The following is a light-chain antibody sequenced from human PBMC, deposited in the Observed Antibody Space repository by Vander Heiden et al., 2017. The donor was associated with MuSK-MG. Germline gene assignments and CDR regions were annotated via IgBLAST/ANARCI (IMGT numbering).Light chain of an antibody. Sequence: EIVMTQSPATLSVSPGERATLSCRASERVASHVVWYQQKPGQAPKLLIHGASTRATGIPARFSGSGSGTEFTLTISSLQSEDFAVYYCQQHNDWPWTFGQGTKVEI. CDR1: ERVASH. CDR2: GAS. V-gene: IGKV3-15*01. J-gene: IGKJ1*01. CDR3: QQHNDWPWT.